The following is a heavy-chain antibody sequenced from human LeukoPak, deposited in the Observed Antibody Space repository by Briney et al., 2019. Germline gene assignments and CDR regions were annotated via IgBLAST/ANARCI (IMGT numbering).Heavy chain of an antibody. CDR1: GGSISSGGYS. CDR3: AGEDAGALDY. Sequence: SQTLSLTCAVSGGSISSGGYSWSWIRQPPGKGLEWIGYIYHSGSTYYNPSLKSRVTISVDRSKNQFSLKLSSVTAADTAVYYCAGEDAGALDYWGQGTLVTVSS. D-gene: IGHD3-10*01. CDR2: IYHSGST. J-gene: IGHJ4*02. V-gene: IGHV4-30-2*01.